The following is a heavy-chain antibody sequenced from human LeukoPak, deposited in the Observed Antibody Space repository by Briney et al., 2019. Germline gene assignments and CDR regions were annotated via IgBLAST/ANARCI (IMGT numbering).Heavy chain of an antibody. CDR2: IYSGGST. V-gene: IGHV3-66*01. CDR3: ARSYSNHLFGMDV. Sequence: GGSLRLSCVASGFIVSSYYMTWVRQAPGKGLEWVSVIYSGGSTYYADSVKGRVAISSDKSKNTVFLQMSSVRAEDTDVYYCARSYSNHLFGMDVWGQGTTVTVTS. J-gene: IGHJ6*01. D-gene: IGHD4-11*01. CDR1: GFIVSSYY.